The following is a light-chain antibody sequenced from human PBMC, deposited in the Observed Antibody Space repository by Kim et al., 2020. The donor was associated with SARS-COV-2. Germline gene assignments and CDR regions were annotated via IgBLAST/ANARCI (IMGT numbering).Light chain of an antibody. J-gene: IGKJ2*03. CDR3: QQYNNWPPGYS. V-gene: IGKV3-15*01. CDR2: GAS. CDR1: QSVSSN. Sequence: SPGERATLSCRASQSVSSNLAWYQQKPGQAPRLLIYGASTRATGIPARFSGSGSGTEFTLTISSLQSEDFAVYYCQQYNNWPPGYSLGQGTKLEI.